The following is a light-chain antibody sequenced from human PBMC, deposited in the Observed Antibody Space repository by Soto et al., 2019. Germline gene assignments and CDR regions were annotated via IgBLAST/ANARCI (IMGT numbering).Light chain of an antibody. Sequence: LSPGERATLSCRASQSVSSSYLAWYQQKPGQAPRLLIHGASSRATGIPDRFSGSGSGTDFTLTISRLEPEDFAVYYCQQYGSSPPWTFGQGTKVDIK. CDR2: GAS. CDR3: QQYGSSPPWT. V-gene: IGKV3-20*01. CDR1: QSVSSSY. J-gene: IGKJ1*01.